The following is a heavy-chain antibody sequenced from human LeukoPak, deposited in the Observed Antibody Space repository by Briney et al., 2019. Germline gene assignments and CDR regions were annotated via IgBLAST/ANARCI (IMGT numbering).Heavy chain of an antibody. Sequence: GGSLRLSCAASGFTFSSYAMSWVRQAPGKGLEWVSGISGSGDNTYYADSVKGRFTISRDNSKNTLFLQMNSLRAEDTAMYYCAKGTKPVMTIPDYWGQGILVTVSS. J-gene: IGHJ4*02. V-gene: IGHV3-23*01. CDR1: GFTFSSYA. CDR3: AKGTKPVMTIPDY. CDR2: ISGSGDNT. D-gene: IGHD1/OR15-1a*01.